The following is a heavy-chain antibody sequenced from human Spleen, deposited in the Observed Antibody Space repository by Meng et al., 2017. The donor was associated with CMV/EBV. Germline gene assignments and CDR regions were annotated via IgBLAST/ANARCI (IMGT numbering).Heavy chain of an antibody. V-gene: IGHV3-21*01. CDR1: GFTFSSYS. CDR3: AKVGSSTRLERD. CDR2: ISSSSSYI. J-gene: IGHJ4*02. D-gene: IGHD1-1*01. Sequence: GESLKISCAASGFTFSSYSMNWVRQAPGKGLEWVSSISSSSSYIYYADSVKGRFTISRDNAKNSLYLQMNGLRAEDTAVYYCAKVGSSTRLERDWGQGTLVTVSS.